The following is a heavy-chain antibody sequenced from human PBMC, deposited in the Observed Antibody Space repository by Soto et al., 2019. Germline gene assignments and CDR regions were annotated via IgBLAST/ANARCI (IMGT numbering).Heavy chain of an antibody. CDR1: GYTFTGYY. CDR2: INPNSGGT. J-gene: IGHJ6*02. V-gene: IGHV1-2*04. Sequence: QVQLVQSGAEVKKPGASVKVSCKASGYTFTGYYMHWVRQAPGQGLEWMGWINPNSGGTNYAQKFQGWVTMTRDTSISTAYMELSRLRSDDTAVYYCAREAYISGWPYIGPYGMDVWGQGTTVTVSS. D-gene: IGHD6-19*01. CDR3: AREAYISGWPYIGPYGMDV.